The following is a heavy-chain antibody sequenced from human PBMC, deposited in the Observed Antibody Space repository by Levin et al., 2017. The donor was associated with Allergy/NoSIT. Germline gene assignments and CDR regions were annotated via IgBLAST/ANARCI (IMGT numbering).Heavy chain of an antibody. CDR1: GGSFSGYY. CDR2: INHSGST. J-gene: IGHJ6*02. CDR3: ARGGSGSWSYYYYYYGMDV. D-gene: IGHD3-10*01. Sequence: SETLSLTCAVYGGSFSGYYWSWIRQPPGKGLEWIGEINHSGSTNYNPSLKSRVTISVDTSKNQFSLKLSSVTAADTAVYYCARGGSGSWSYYYYYYGMDVWGQGTTVTVSS. V-gene: IGHV4-34*01.